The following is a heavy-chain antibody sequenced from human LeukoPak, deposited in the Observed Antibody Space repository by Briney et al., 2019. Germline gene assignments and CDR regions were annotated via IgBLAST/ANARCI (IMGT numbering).Heavy chain of an antibody. D-gene: IGHD2-8*01. CDR2: ISSSGSTI. CDR1: GFTFSTYE. Sequence: PGGSLRLSCAASGFTFSTYEMNWVRQAPGKGLEWASCISSSGSTIYYADSVKGRFTISRDNAKNSLYLQLNSLRAEDTAVYYCARSPYCTNGICYRRPPDYWGQGTLVTVSS. J-gene: IGHJ4*02. CDR3: ARSPYCTNGICYRRPPDY. V-gene: IGHV3-48*03.